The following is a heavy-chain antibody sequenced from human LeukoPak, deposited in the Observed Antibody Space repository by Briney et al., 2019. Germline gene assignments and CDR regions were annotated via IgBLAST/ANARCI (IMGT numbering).Heavy chain of an antibody. Sequence: GGSLRLSCAASGFTFSDYYMSWIRQAPGKGLEWVSDISSTSIYTNYADSVKGRFTISRDNAKNSLYLQMNSLRAEDTAVFYCARDGTYTDYDPDFDIWGQGTLVTVSS. CDR2: ISSTSIYT. D-gene: IGHD5-12*01. CDR3: ARDGTYTDYDPDFDI. CDR1: GFTFSDYY. V-gene: IGHV3-11*06. J-gene: IGHJ4*02.